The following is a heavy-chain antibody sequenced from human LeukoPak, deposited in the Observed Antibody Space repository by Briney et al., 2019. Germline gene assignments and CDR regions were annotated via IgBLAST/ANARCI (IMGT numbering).Heavy chain of an antibody. CDR2: ISGGGSA. CDR1: GFTFSSYS. CDR3: AKAGLLRYFDWLENSFDY. D-gene: IGHD3-9*01. J-gene: IGHJ4*02. Sequence: GGSLRLSCEASGFTFSSYSMSWVRQAPGKGLEWVSAISGGGSAFYGDSVKGRFTISRDTSKNTLYLQMNSLRAEDTAVYYCAKAGLLRYFDWLENSFDYWGQGTLVTVSS. V-gene: IGHV3-23*01.